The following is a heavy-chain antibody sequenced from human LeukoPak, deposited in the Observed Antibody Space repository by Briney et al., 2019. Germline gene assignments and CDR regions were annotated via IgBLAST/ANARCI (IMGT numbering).Heavy chain of an antibody. CDR1: GFTFSSYA. J-gene: IGHJ4*02. D-gene: IGHD6-13*01. V-gene: IGHV3-23*01. CDR3: ARGQQLVEYYFDY. CDR2: ISGSGGST. Sequence: GGSLRLSCAASGFTFSSYAMSWVRQASGKGLEWVSAISGSGGSTYYADSVKGRFTISRDNSKNTLYLQMNSLRAEDTAVYYCARGQQLVEYYFDYWGQGTLVTVSS.